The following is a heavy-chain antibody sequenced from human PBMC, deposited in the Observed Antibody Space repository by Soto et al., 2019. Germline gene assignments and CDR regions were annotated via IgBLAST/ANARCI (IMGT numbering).Heavy chain of an antibody. V-gene: IGHV1-46*01. CDR3: ARDGGERRGHAFDI. D-gene: IGHD1-1*01. CDR1: GYTFTIYY. J-gene: IGHJ3*02. Sequence: ASVKVSCKASGYTFTIYYMHCLRQAPGQGLEWMGIINPSGGSTSYAQKFQGRVTMTRDTSTSTVYMELSSLRSEDTAVYYCARDGGERRGHAFDIWGQGTMVTVSS. CDR2: INPSGGST.